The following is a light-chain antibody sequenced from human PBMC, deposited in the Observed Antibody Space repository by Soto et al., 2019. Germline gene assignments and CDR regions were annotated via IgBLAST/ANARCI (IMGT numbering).Light chain of an antibody. J-gene: IGLJ1*01. CDR1: SSDVGGYNY. V-gene: IGLV2-14*03. CDR2: DVS. Sequence: QSVLTQPASVSGSHGQPISISCTGTSSDVGGYNYVSWDQHQPGKAPKLVIFDVSGRPSGISNRFSGSKSGNTASLTISGLRPEDEADYYCSSYTDFNLYVFGTWTKLTVL. CDR3: SSYTDFNLYV.